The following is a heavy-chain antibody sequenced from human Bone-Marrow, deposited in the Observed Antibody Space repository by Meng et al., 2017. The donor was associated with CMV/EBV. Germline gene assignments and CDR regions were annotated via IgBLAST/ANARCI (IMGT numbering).Heavy chain of an antibody. J-gene: IGHJ4*02. CDR1: GGSIRGYQ. Sequence: SETLSLTCSVSGGSIRGYQWAWVRQAPGKGLEWIGHSSGSATYNPSPRSRVTISVDESKKQFSLNLNFVTAADTALYFCARDNMGSLDYWGQGALVTVSS. CDR3: ARDNMGSLDY. CDR2: HSSGSA. V-gene: IGHV4-59*01. D-gene: IGHD1-26*01.